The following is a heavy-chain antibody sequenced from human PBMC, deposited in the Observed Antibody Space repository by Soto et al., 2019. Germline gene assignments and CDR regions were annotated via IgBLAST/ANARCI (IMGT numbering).Heavy chain of an antibody. D-gene: IGHD3-10*01. CDR1: GGSISSSNW. CDR3: ARRWGEGRVDY. CDR2: IYHSGNT. Sequence: QAKLQESGPGLVKPSGTLSLTCAVSGGSISSSNWWSWVRQPPGKGLEWIGEIYHSGNTNYNPSLKRRVTMAVDKSRNQFSLKLSSVTAADTAGYYCARRWGEGRVDYWGQGTLVTVSS. J-gene: IGHJ4*02. V-gene: IGHV4-4*02.